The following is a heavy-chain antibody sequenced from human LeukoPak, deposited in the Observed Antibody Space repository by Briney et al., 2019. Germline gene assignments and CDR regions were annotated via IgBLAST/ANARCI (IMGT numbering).Heavy chain of an antibody. CDR2: IGSRGSTI. J-gene: IGHJ3*02. CDR1: GFTVSSYE. Sequence: GGSLRLSCAASGFTVSSYEMNWVRQAPGKGLEWVSYIGSRGSTISYADSVKGRFTVSRDNAKNSLYLQMNSRRAEDTAVYYCAREGALTVTKDAFDIWGQGTKVTVSS. CDR3: AREGALTVTKDAFDI. V-gene: IGHV3-48*03. D-gene: IGHD4-17*01.